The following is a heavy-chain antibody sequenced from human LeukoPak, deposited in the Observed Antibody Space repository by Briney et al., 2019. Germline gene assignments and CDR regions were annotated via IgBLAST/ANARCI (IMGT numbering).Heavy chain of an antibody. Sequence: SVTVSCTASGGTFSSYAISWVRQAPGQGLEWMGGIIPIFGTANYAQKFQGRVTITADESTSTAYMELSSLRSEDTAVYYCARGRMAARPQAVDYGMDVWGQGTTVTVSS. CDR3: ARGRMAARPQAVDYGMDV. CDR2: IIPIFGTA. CDR1: GGTFSSYA. J-gene: IGHJ6*02. V-gene: IGHV1-69*13. D-gene: IGHD6-6*01.